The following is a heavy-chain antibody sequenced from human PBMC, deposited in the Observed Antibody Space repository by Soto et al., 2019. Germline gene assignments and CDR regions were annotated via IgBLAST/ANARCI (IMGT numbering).Heavy chain of an antibody. J-gene: IGHJ4*02. Sequence: GSVKVSCKASGYTFTGYYMHWVRQAPGQGLEWMGWINPNSGGTNYAQKFQGWVTMTRDTSISTAYMELSRLRSDDTAVYYCARSAWFGDFDYWGQGTLVTVSS. D-gene: IGHD3-10*01. CDR1: GYTFTGYY. CDR2: INPNSGGT. V-gene: IGHV1-2*04. CDR3: ARSAWFGDFDY.